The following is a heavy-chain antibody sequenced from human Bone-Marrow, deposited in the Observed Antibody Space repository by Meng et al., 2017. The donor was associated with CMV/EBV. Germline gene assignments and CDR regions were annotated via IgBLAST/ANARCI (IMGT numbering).Heavy chain of an antibody. CDR3: AKERTPVGLVSDY. J-gene: IGHJ4*02. D-gene: IGHD3/OR15-3a*01. V-gene: IGHV3-23*01. CDR1: GFTFSSYA. Sequence: GESLKISCATSGFTFSSYAMHWVRQAPGKGLKWVSGISVSGDTTYYVDSVKGLFTIARVNSKNTLYRQMHSLRGEDTAVYYCAKERTPVGLVSDYWGQGDLVTVSS. CDR2: ISVSGDTT.